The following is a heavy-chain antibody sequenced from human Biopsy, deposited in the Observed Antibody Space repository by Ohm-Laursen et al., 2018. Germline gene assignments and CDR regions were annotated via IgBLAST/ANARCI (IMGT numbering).Heavy chain of an antibody. CDR3: VRCVDYYDPYHYYALDV. Sequence: SETLSLTCAVYGESFNGYYRSWIRQTPGKGLEWIGEINHSGRTNYNPSLKSRVTISVETSKNKFSLKVRSVTAADTAVYYCVRCVDYYDPYHYYALDVWGQGTTVTVSS. CDR1: GESFNGYY. V-gene: IGHV4-34*01. J-gene: IGHJ6*02. CDR2: INHSGRT. D-gene: IGHD3-22*01.